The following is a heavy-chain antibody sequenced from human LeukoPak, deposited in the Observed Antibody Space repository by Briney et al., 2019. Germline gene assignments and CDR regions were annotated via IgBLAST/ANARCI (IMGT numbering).Heavy chain of an antibody. D-gene: IGHD3-10*01. J-gene: IGHJ4*02. CDR2: IYYDGSTK. CDR1: GFTFSSYG. Sequence: GSLRLSCAASGFTFSSYGMHWVRQAPGKGLEWVAVIYYDGSTKYYADSVKGRFTISRDNTKNTLYLQMNSLRAEDTAVYYCARDDHRSIDYWGQGTLVTVSS. V-gene: IGHV3-33*08. CDR3: ARDDHRSIDY.